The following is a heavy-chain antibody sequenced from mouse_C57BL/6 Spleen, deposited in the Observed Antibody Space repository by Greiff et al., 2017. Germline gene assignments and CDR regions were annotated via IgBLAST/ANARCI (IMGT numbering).Heavy chain of an antibody. Sequence: VQLQQSGAELVRPGASVKLSCTASGFNIKDYYMHWVKQRPEQGLEWIGRIDPEDGDTEYAPKFQGKATMTADTSSNTAYLQLSSLTSEGTAVYYFTTPYYGSSYPAWFAYWGQGTLVTGSA. V-gene: IGHV14-1*01. CDR2: IDPEDGDT. J-gene: IGHJ3*01. CDR3: TTPYYGSSYPAWFAY. D-gene: IGHD1-1*01. CDR1: GFNIKDYY.